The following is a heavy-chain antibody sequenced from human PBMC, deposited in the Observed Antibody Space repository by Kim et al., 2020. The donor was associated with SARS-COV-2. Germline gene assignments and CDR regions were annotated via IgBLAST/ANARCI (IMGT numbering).Heavy chain of an antibody. Sequence: SVKVSCKASGGTFSGDAISWVRQAPGQGLEWLGRIIPVLGLANYAQKFQGRVTITADKSTTTAYMELRTLTSEDTAVYYCARASDASSWSHPDCWGQGTLVTVSS. D-gene: IGHD6-13*01. CDR3: ARASDASSWSHPDC. J-gene: IGHJ4*02. V-gene: IGHV1-69*04. CDR1: GGTFSGDA. CDR2: IIPVLGLA.